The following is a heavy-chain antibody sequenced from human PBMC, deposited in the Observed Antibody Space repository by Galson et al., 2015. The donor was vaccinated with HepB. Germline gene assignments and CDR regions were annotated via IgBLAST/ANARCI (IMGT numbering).Heavy chain of an antibody. Sequence: SLRLSCAASGFTFSSYAMSWVRQAPGKGLEWVSAISGSGGSTYYADSVKGRFTISRDNSKNMLYLQMNSLRAEDTAVYYCAKSSGPHECSSSSVYWGQGTLVTVSS. J-gene: IGHJ4*02. CDR3: AKSSGPHECSSSSVY. V-gene: IGHV3-23*01. D-gene: IGHD6-6*01. CDR1: GFTFSSYA. CDR2: ISGSGGST.